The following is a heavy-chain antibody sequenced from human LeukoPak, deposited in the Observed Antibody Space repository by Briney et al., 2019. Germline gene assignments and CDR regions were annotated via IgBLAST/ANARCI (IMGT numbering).Heavy chain of an antibody. D-gene: IGHD2-2*01. CDR2: IYHSGST. CDR1: GYSISSGYY. Sequence: SETLSHTCAVSGYSISSGYYWGWIRQPPGTGLGWIGSIYHSGSTYYNPSLKSRVTISVDMSKNQFSLKLSSVTAADTAVYYCARRSCNSTSCYPLDAFDIWGQGTMVTVSS. V-gene: IGHV4-38-2*01. J-gene: IGHJ3*02. CDR3: ARRSCNSTSCYPLDAFDI.